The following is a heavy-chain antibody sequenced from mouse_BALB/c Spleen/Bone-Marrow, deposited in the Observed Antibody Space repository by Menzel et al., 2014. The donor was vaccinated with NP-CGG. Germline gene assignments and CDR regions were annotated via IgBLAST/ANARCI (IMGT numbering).Heavy chain of an antibody. CDR2: INPSNGRA. CDR1: GYTFTSYW. V-gene: IGHV1S81*02. Sequence: VQLVESGAELVKPGASVKLSRKASGYTFTSYWMHWVKQRPGQGLEWIGEINPSNGRADYNEKFRSKATLTVDRSSSTAYMQLSSLTSEDSAVYYCARAGGYDGFAYWGQGTLVTVSA. J-gene: IGHJ3*01. CDR3: ARAGGYDGFAY. D-gene: IGHD2-2*01.